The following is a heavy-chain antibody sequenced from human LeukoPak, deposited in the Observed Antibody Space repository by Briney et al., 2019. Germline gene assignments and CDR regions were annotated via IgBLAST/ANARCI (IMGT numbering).Heavy chain of an antibody. CDR1: GGSISSSSYY. J-gene: IGHJ4*02. D-gene: IGHD5-18*01. CDR3: ARGEGYSYGRAVAYYFDY. Sequence: PSETLSLTCTVSGGSISSSSYYWGWIRQPPGKGLEWIGSIYYSGSTYYNPSLKSRVTISVDTSRNQFSLKLSSVTAADTAVYYCARGEGYSYGRAVAYYFDYWGQGTLVTVSS. CDR2: IYYSGST. V-gene: IGHV4-39*07.